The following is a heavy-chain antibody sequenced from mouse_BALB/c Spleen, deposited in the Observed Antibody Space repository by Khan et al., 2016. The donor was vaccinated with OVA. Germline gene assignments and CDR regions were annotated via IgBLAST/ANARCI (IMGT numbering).Heavy chain of an antibody. CDR3: ARQPYYHYNIMDY. V-gene: IGHV2-6-1*01. CDR2: IWSDGST. D-gene: IGHD2-10*01. CDR1: GISLTNYG. J-gene: IGHJ4*01. Sequence: QVQLKESGPGLVAPSQSLSITCTISGISLTNYGVHWVRQPPGKGLEWLVVIWSDGSTTYNSALKSRLSISKDNSKSQVFLKINSLQTDDTAMYFCARQPYYHYNIMDYWGQGTSVTVSS.